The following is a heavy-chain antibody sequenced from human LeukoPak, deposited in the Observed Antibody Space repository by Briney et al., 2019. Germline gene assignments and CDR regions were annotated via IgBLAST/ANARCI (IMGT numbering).Heavy chain of an antibody. D-gene: IGHD3-16*01. CDR3: ARDQYYDSKGWFDP. Sequence: ASVKVSCKASGYTFTSYGISWVRQAPGQGLEWMGWISAYNGNTNYAQKLQGRVTITTDTSTSTVYMELRSLRSDDTAVYYCARDQYYDSKGWFDPWGQGTLVTVYS. V-gene: IGHV1-18*01. J-gene: IGHJ5*02. CDR2: ISAYNGNT. CDR1: GYTFTSYG.